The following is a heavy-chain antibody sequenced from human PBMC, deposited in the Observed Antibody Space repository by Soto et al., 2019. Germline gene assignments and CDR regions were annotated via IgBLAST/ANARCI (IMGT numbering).Heavy chain of an antibody. V-gene: IGHV1-69*01. J-gene: IGHJ6*02. D-gene: IGHD1-1*01. CDR2: IVPMLGTP. CDR3: ARNGTYRISLRHYTDMDV. Sequence: QVQLVQSGAEVKEPGSSVRVSCKASGGTFSNFIMNWVRQTPGQGLEWMGGIVPMLGTPTYAEKFKGRVTISATGSTNTAYMALASLTPEDTAIHYCARNGTYRISLRHYTDMDVWGQGNTVTVS. CDR1: GGTFSNFI.